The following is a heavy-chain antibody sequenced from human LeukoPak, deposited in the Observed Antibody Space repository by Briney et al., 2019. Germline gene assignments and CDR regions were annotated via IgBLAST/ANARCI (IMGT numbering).Heavy chain of an antibody. V-gene: IGHV1-2*02. D-gene: IGHD6-13*01. CDR1: GYSFTDYY. J-gene: IGHJ4*02. CDR3: ARDGLAAAGSPPDY. CDR2: INPNSGGT. Sequence: ASVKVSCKTSGYSFTDYYMHWVRQAPGQGLEWMGWINPNSGGTNYAQKFQGRVTMTRDTSISTAYMELSRLRSDDTAVYYCARDGLAAAGSPPDYWGQGTLVTVSS.